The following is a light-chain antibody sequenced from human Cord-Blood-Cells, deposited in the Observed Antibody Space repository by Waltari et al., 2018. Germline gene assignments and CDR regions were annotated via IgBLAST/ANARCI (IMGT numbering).Light chain of an antibody. Sequence: DIVMTQSPDSLAVSLGERATINCKSSTSVLYSSNNKNYLAWYQQKPGQPPKLLIYWASTRESGVPVRFSGRGSGTDFTLTISSLQAEDVAVYYCQQYYSTPLTFGGGTKVEIK. J-gene: IGKJ4*01. CDR3: QQYYSTPLT. CDR2: WAS. CDR1: TSVLYSSNNKNY. V-gene: IGKV4-1*01.